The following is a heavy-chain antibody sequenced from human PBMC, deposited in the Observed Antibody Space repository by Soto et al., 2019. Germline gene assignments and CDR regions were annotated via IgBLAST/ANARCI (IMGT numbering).Heavy chain of an antibody. V-gene: IGHV1-18*01. J-gene: IGHJ4*02. Sequence: QVQLVQSGAEVKKPGASVKVSCKASGYTFSRYGVSWVRQALGQGLEWLGWISPYNGNTNYAQKFQGRVTMTTDTSTTTAYMELRSLRSDDTAVYYCARDRPLGGWYEGFDTWGQGTLVTVSS. CDR2: ISPYNGNT. CDR1: GYTFSRYG. D-gene: IGHD6-19*01. CDR3: ARDRPLGGWYEGFDT.